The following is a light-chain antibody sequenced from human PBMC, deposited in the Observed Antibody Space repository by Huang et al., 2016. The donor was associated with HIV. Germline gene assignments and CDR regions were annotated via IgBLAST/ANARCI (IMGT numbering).Light chain of an antibody. CDR3: HQYGSTTA. CDR1: QSVSSSY. CDR2: GAS. Sequence: EIVLTQSPGTLSLSPGERATLACRASQSVSSSYLAWYQQKPCQAPSLLIYGASNRAANFPVRFIGSGFGTDFTLSISRLEPEDFAVYYCHQYGSTTAFGPGTRLEIK. V-gene: IGKV3-20*01. J-gene: IGKJ2*01.